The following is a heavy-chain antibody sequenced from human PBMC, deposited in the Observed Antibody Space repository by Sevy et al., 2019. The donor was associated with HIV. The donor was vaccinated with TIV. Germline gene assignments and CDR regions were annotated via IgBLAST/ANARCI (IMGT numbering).Heavy chain of an antibody. V-gene: IGHV3-48*01. Sequence: GGSLSLSCAASGFIFSNYYMTWVRQAPGKGLEWVSYISDRSDTISYADSVKGRFTISRDNAKNALYLQMSSLRGEDTAVYYCARVRDRYCSGGSCYYGYFFDYWGQGTLVTVSS. J-gene: IGHJ4*02. CDR2: ISDRSDTI. CDR3: ARVRDRYCSGGSCYYGYFFDY. D-gene: IGHD2-15*01. CDR1: GFIFSNYY.